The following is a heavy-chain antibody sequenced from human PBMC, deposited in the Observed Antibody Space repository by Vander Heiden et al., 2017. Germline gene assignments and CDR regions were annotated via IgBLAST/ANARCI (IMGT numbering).Heavy chain of an antibody. J-gene: IGHJ6*02. CDR2: ISIYNGKT. Sequence: QVQLVQSGAEVKNPGASVKVSCTASGYAFPTYAISWVRQAPGQGLEWMGWISIYNGKTNYAQRIQGRVTMTADTSTTTAYMELRSLRSDDTAVYYCARHYCTTGVCYGYYYYGMDVWGQGTTVTVSS. CDR3: ARHYCTTGVCYGYYYYGMDV. V-gene: IGHV1-18*01. D-gene: IGHD2-8*01. CDR1: GYAFPTYA.